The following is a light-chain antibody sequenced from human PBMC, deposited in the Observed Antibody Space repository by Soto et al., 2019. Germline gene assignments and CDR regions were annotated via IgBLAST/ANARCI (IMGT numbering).Light chain of an antibody. Sequence: EIVLTQSPGTLSLSPGERATLSCRASQSVSSTYLAWYQQKPGQAPRLLIYDASTRAAGIPDRFSGSGSGTDFTLTISRLEAEDFAAYYCHQYASSPWTFGQGAKVEIK. CDR2: DAS. J-gene: IGKJ1*01. CDR1: QSVSSTY. V-gene: IGKV3-20*01. CDR3: HQYASSPWT.